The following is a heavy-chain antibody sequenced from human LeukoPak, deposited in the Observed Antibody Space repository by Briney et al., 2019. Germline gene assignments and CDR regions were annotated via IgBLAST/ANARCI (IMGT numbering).Heavy chain of an antibody. CDR3: TRRTSSGYCSSTSCYEDGFDP. J-gene: IGHJ5*02. CDR1: GFTVSSNY. D-gene: IGHD2-2*01. Sequence: GGSLRLSCAASGFTVSSNYMSWVRQAPGKGLEWVSSISSSSSYIYYADSVKGRFSISRDNAKNSLYLQMNSLRVEDTAVYYCTRRTSSGYCSSTSCYEDGFDPWGQGTLVTVSS. CDR2: ISSSSSYI. V-gene: IGHV3-21*01.